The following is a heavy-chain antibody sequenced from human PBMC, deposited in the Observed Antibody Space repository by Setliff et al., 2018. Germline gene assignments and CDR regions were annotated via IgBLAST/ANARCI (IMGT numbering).Heavy chain of an antibody. V-gene: IGHV3-7*01. J-gene: IGHJ3*02. CDR2: INPHGSEK. CDR1: GFTYNNCW. CDR3: ARSPTVNWSGYEDGFDI. Sequence: GGSLRLSCGASGFTYNNCWVSWVRQAPGKGLEWLASINPHGSEKYYADSVKGRFTISRDNAENSLYLQMNSLRAEDTALYYCARSPTVNWSGYEDGFDIWGQGTMVTVSS. D-gene: IGHD3-3*01.